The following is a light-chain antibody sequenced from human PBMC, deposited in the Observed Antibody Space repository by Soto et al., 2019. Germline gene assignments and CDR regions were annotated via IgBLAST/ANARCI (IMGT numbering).Light chain of an antibody. V-gene: IGKV1-33*01. CDR1: QDIGKS. Sequence: DIQMTQSPPSLSASVGDRFTITCQAIQDIGKSLKWFEHKPGKAPNLVIYDAYNLEIGVPSRFSGSGSGTDFTFTITSLRPEDIESYYCQQSYSNPRTFGQGTKVDIK. CDR3: QQSYSNPRT. CDR2: DAY. J-gene: IGKJ1*01.